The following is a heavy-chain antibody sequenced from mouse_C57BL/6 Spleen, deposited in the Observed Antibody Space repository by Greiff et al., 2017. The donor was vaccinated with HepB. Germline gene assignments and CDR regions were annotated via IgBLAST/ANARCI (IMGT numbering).Heavy chain of an antibody. Sequence: EVMLVESGGGLVKPGGSLKLSCAASGFTFSDYGMHWVRQAPEKGLEWVAYISSGSSTIYYADTVKGRFTITRDNAKNTLFLQMTSLRSEDTAMYYCANSYAMDYWGQGTSVTVSS. CDR1: GFTFSDYG. CDR3: ANSYAMDY. J-gene: IGHJ4*01. CDR2: ISSGSSTI. V-gene: IGHV5-17*01.